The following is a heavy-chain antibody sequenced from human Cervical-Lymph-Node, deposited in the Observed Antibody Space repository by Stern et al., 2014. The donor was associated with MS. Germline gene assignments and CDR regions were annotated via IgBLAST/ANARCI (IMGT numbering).Heavy chain of an antibody. V-gene: IGHV3-21*01. CDR1: GFNLSSYA. CDR3: ASSIVVVPAAENKXXDP. J-gene: IGHJ5*02. D-gene: IGHD2-2*01. CDR2: ISSSSTYM. Sequence: EVQLVESGGGLVKPGGSLRLSCAASGFNLSSYAMNWVRQAPGKGLEWVSSISSSSTYMYHADSVKGRFTISRDNAKNSLYLQMKSLRAEDTGVYYCASSIVVVPAAENKXXDPWGQGTLVTVSS.